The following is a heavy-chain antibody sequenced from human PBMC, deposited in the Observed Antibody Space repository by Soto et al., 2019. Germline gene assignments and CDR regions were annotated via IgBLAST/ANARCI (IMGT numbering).Heavy chain of an antibody. CDR3: SRDVIDNSGYYVFGY. D-gene: IGHD3-22*01. CDR1: GFTFSSYG. J-gene: IGHJ4*02. Sequence: GGSLRLSCAASGFTFSSYGMHWVRQAPGKGLEWVAVIWYDGSNKYYADSVKGRFSISRDNSKNTLYLQMNSLKAEDTAVYYFSRDVIDNSGYYVFGYWGQGTLVTVSS. V-gene: IGHV3-33*01. CDR2: IWYDGSNK.